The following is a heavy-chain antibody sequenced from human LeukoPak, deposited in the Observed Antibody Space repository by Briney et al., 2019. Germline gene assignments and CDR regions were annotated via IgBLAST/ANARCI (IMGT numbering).Heavy chain of an antibody. CDR2: IKQDGSPK. CDR3: ARDTDGSLDY. Sequence: GRSLRLPYAFSLFIFHQCYMLWVRQAPGKGLEGVANIKQDGSPKQYVDSLKGRFTISRDNPKNSLYLQINSLRADDTSVYYCARDTDGSLDYWGQGILVTVAS. CDR1: LFIFHQCY. D-gene: IGHD1-26*01. J-gene: IGHJ4*02. V-gene: IGHV3-7*01.